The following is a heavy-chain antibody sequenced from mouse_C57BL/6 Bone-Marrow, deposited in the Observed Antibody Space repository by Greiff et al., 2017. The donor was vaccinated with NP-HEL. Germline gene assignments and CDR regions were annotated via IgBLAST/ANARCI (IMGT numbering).Heavy chain of an antibody. D-gene: IGHD1-1*01. CDR1: GFPITSGYY. CDR2: ITHSGET. V-gene: IGHV12-3*01. J-gene: IGHJ4*01. CDR3: AGASHYYGSSYGAMDY. Sequence: LQESGPGLVKPSQSLFLTCSITGFPITSGYYWIWIRQSPGKPLEWMGYITHSGETFYNPSLQSPISITRETSKNQFFLQLNSVTTEDTAMYYCAGASHYYGSSYGAMDYWGQGTSVTVSS.